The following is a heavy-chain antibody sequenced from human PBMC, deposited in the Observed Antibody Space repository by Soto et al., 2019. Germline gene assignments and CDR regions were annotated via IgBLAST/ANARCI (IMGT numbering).Heavy chain of an antibody. Sequence: QVQLQESGPGLVRPSQTLTLTCNVSGGSISSDHYHWTWIRQPPGKGLEWIGYIHYSGSVHYNPSLQSRVTMSVDTSQNLFSLKLSSVPAADTAVYFCVREDDGGDRDYYGLDVWGQGTTVTVSS. V-gene: IGHV4-30-4*01. CDR1: GGSISSDHYH. CDR2: IHYSGSV. D-gene: IGHD2-21*02. J-gene: IGHJ6*02. CDR3: VREDDGGDRDYYGLDV.